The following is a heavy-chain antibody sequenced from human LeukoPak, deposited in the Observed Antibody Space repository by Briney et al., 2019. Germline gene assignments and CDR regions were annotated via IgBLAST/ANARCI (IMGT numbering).Heavy chain of an antibody. CDR1: GGSISTYY. D-gene: IGHD3-16*01. V-gene: IGHV4-4*07. CDR3: ARVGDYALKD. J-gene: IGHJ4*02. CDR2: IYTSGST. Sequence: SETLSLTCTVSGGSISTYYWAWIRQPAGKGLEWIGRIYTSGSTNYNPSLKSRVTMSVDTSKSQCTLKLSSVTAADTAVYYCARVGDYALKDWGQGTLVTVSS.